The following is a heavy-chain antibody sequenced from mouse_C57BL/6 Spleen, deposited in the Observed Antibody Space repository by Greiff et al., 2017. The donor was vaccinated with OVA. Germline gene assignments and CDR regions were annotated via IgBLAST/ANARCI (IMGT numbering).Heavy chain of an antibody. J-gene: IGHJ2*01. D-gene: IGHD1-1*01. CDR1: GFTFSDYG. CDR2: ISSGSSTI. Sequence: EVMLVESGGGLVKPGGSLKLSCAASGFTFSDYGMHWVRQAPEKGLEWVAYISSGSSTIYYADTVKGRFTISRDNAKNTLFLQMTILRSEDTAMDYGARDYYGSSYPFDYWGQGTTLTVSS. V-gene: IGHV5-17*01. CDR3: ARDYYGSSYPFDY.